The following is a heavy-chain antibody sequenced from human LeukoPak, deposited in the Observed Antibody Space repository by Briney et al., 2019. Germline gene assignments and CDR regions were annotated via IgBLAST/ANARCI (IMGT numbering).Heavy chain of an antibody. CDR3: ARGSSSWYPDYRFSRWGFAY. CDR2: IYYSGST. Sequence: SETLSLTCTVSGGSISSSSYYWGWIRQPPGKGLEWIGSIYYSGSTYYNPSLKSRVTISVDTSKNQFSLKLSSVTAADTAVYYCARGSSSWYPDYRFSRWGFAYWGQGTLVTVSS. J-gene: IGHJ4*02. V-gene: IGHV4-39*07. D-gene: IGHD6-13*01. CDR1: GGSISSSSYY.